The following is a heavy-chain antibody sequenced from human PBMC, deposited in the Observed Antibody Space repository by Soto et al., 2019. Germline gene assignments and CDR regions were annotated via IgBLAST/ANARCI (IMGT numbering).Heavy chain of an antibody. Sequence: QMQLVQSGPEVKEPGTSVRVSCKASGFTFTTSGIHWVRQARGQGLEWRGWIVVGSGNTRYNQKFQDKVTLTRDMATDTAYMDLRSLTSDDTAIYFCAAVVPVSGILERLGLDPWGQGTLVTVPS. CDR3: AAVVPVSGILERLGLDP. V-gene: IGHV1-58*02. CDR1: GFTFTTSG. J-gene: IGHJ5*02. CDR2: IVVGSGNT. D-gene: IGHD3-3*01.